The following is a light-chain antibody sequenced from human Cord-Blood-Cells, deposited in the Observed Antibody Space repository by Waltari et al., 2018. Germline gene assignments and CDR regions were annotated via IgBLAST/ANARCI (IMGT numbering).Light chain of an antibody. CDR3: CSYAGSYTWV. V-gene: IGLV2-11*01. CDR2: DVS. Sequence: QSALTQLRSVSGSPRQTVTISCTGTTSDVGRYHYVPWYQQHPGKAPKLMIYDVSKRPSGVPDRFSGSKSGNTASLTISGLQAEDEADYYCCSYAGSYTWVFGGGTKLTVL. J-gene: IGLJ3*02. CDR1: TSDVGRYHY.